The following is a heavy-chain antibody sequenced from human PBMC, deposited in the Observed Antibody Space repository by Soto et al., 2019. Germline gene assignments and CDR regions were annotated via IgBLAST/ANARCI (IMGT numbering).Heavy chain of an antibody. V-gene: IGHV1-69*12. CDR2: IIPIFGTA. CDR3: ARGNHRWLQLWYFDL. Sequence: QVQLVQSGAEVKKPGSSVTVSCKASGGTFSSYTISWVRQAPGQGLEWMGGIIPIFGTANYAQKFQGRVTITADESTSTADMEFSSLSSEDTAVYYCARGNHRWLQLWYFDLWGRGTLVTVSS. CDR1: GGTFSSYT. D-gene: IGHD5-12*01. J-gene: IGHJ2*01.